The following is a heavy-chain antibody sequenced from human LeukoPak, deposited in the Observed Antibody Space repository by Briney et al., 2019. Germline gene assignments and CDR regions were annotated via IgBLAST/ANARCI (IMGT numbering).Heavy chain of an antibody. CDR3: ARDSGSYRPLDY. Sequence: ASVKVSCKASGYTFTGYYMHWVRQAPGQGLEWMGWINPNSGGTNYAQKFQGRVTITADKSTSTAYMELSSLRSEDTAVYYCARDSGSYRPLDYWGQGTLVTVSS. D-gene: IGHD1-26*01. V-gene: IGHV1-2*02. CDR2: INPNSGGT. CDR1: GYTFTGYY. J-gene: IGHJ4*02.